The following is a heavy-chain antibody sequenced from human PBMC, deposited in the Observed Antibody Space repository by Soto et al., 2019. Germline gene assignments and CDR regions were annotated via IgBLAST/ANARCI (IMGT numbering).Heavy chain of an antibody. Sequence: QVQQVQSGAEVKRPGASAKVSCKASGYTYTSYGFSWVRQAPRQGLEWMGWISAYDGSTNYAQKFQGRVTMTTDTSTSTAYMELKSLRSDDTAVYYCARHNSQWPNWFDPWGQGTLVTVSS. D-gene: IGHD1-1*01. CDR3: ARHNSQWPNWFDP. V-gene: IGHV1-18*01. CDR2: ISAYDGST. J-gene: IGHJ5*02. CDR1: GYTYTSYG.